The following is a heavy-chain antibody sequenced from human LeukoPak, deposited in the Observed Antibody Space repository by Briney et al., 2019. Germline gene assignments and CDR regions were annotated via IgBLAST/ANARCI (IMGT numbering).Heavy chain of an antibody. V-gene: IGHV4-61*02. CDR1: GGSISSSRYY. CDR3: ARGGSRRGYAWGSYPYRYFDY. J-gene: IGHJ4*02. D-gene: IGHD3-16*01. CDR2: IYTSGST. Sequence: SETLSLTCTVSGGSISSSRYYWSWIRQPTGRGMEWIGRIYTSGSTNYNPSLKSRVTISVDTSKNQFSLKLSSVTAADTAVYYCARGGSRRGYAWGSYPYRYFDYWGQGTLVTVSS.